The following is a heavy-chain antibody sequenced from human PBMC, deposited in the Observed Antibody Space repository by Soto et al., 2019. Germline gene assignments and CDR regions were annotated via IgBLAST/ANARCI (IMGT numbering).Heavy chain of an antibody. J-gene: IGHJ3*02. D-gene: IGHD3-22*01. CDR2: MYPDDSDI. CDR3: ATAYVYDFENSNYYRDAFDI. CDR1: GYSFSSYW. Sequence: GESLKISCKASGYSFSSYWIGWVRQMPGKGLEWMAIMYPDDSDIRYSPSFEAHVTISADKSTSTAFLQGSSLKASDTATYYCATAYVYDFENSNYYRDAFDIWGQGTLVTVSS. V-gene: IGHV5-51*01.